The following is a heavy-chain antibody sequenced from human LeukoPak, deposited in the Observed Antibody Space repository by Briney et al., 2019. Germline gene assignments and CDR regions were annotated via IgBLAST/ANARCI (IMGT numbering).Heavy chain of an antibody. J-gene: IGHJ4*02. D-gene: IGHD6-13*01. CDR1: GFTVSTSY. CDR3: ARDLEAANTYYFDY. CDR2: ISSAGTT. Sequence: GGSLRLSCAASGFTVSTSYMSWVRQAPGKGLEWVSIISSAGTTYYADSVKGRFTISRDNSKNTVYLQVNSLRDEDTAVYYCARDLEAANTYYFDYWCQATMVTVSS. V-gene: IGHV3-66*01.